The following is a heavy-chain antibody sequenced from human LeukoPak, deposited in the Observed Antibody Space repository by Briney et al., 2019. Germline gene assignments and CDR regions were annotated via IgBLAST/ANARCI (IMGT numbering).Heavy chain of an antibody. CDR3: ARGYSYGWAWFDP. J-gene: IGHJ5*02. Sequence: GGSLRLSCVASGFTLSSYWMQWVRQAPGKGLVWVSRISTDGSSTTYADSVKGRFTISRDNAKDTLYLQMNSLRAEDTAVYYCARGYSYGWAWFDPWGQGTLVTVSS. V-gene: IGHV3-74*01. D-gene: IGHD5-18*01. CDR2: ISTDGSST. CDR1: GFTLSSYW.